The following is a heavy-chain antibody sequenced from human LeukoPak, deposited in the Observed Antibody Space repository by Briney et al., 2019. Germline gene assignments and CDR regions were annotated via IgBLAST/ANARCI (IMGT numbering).Heavy chain of an antibody. CDR3: ARGTPGYPEDY. CDR1: GGSISSGDYY. Sequence: PSETLFLTCTVSGGSISSGDYYWSWIRQPPGKGLEWIGYIYYSGSTYYNPSLKSRVTISVDTSKNQFSLKLSSVTAADTAVYYCARGTPGYPEDYWGQGTLVAVSS. CDR2: IYYSGST. V-gene: IGHV4-30-4*08. J-gene: IGHJ4*02. D-gene: IGHD2-2*03.